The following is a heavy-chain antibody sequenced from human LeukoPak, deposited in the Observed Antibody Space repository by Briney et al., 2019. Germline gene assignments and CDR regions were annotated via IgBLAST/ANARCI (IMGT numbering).Heavy chain of an antibody. CDR3: AKWFSPAVNGPGYFDY. V-gene: IGHV3-48*01. Sequence: AGGSLRLSCAASGFTFSSYSMNWVRQAPGKGLEWVSYISSSGTTMYYVDSVKGRFTISRDNAKNSLYLQMNSLRAEDTAVYYCAKWFSPAVNGPGYFDYWGQGTLVTVSS. J-gene: IGHJ4*02. D-gene: IGHD2-8*01. CDR2: ISSSGTTM. CDR1: GFTFSSYS.